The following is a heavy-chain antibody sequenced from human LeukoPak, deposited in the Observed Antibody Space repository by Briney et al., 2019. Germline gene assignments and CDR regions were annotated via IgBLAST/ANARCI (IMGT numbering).Heavy chain of an antibody. CDR3: ARAGDYYDSSGYYFDY. CDR1: AYSFTGNY. J-gene: IGHJ4*02. V-gene: IGHV1-2*02. D-gene: IGHD3-22*01. CDR2: INHTSGGT. Sequence: ASLQVSCRAAAYSFTGNYLNGWGRALAQDRVGMGGINHTSGGTKYAQKFQGRVTMTRDTSTSTAYMELSRLRSDDTAVYYCARAGDYYDSSGYYFDYWGQGTLVTVSS.